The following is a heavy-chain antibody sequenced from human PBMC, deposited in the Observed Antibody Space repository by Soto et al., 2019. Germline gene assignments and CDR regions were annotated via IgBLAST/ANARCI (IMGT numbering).Heavy chain of an antibody. CDR2: ISSSSSYI. V-gene: IGHV3-21*01. J-gene: IGHJ4*02. CDR3: AKLWFGEEAPFDY. CDR1: GFTFSSYS. D-gene: IGHD3-10*01. Sequence: PGGSLILSCAASGFTFSSYSMNWVRQAPGKGLEWVSSISSSSSYIYYADSVKGRFTISRDNAKNSLYLQMNSLRAEDTAVYYCAKLWFGEEAPFDYWGQGTLVTVSS.